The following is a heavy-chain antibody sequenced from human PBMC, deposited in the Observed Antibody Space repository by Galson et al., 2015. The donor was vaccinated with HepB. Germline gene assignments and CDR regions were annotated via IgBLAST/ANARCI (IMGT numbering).Heavy chain of an antibody. Sequence: SLRLSCAASGFSFSYYAMHWVRQAPGKGLEWVAVISYDGGNEYSVDSVKGRSTISRDNSKNTLYLQMNSLRAEDTAVYYCARDIGYRSSWSPYFDYWGQGTLVTVSS. J-gene: IGHJ4*02. CDR1: GFSFSYYA. D-gene: IGHD6-13*01. CDR2: ISYDGGNE. V-gene: IGHV3-30-3*01. CDR3: ARDIGYRSSWSPYFDY.